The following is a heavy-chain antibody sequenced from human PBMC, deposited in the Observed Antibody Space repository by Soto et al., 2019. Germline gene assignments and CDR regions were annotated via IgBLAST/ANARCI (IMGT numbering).Heavy chain of an antibody. CDR1: GGSFSGYY. CDR2: INHSGST. V-gene: IGHV4-34*01. J-gene: IGHJ4*02. D-gene: IGHD3-22*01. CDR3: ARGYTYYYDSSGYYVDY. Sequence: QVQLQQWGAGLLKPSETLSLTCAVYGGSFSGYYWSWIRQPPGKGLEWIGEINHSGSTNYNPSLKSRVTISVDTSKNQFSLKLSSVTAADTAVYYFARGYTYYYDSSGYYVDYWGQGTLVTVSS.